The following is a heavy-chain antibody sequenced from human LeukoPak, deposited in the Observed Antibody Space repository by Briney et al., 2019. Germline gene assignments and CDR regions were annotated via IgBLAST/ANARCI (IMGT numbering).Heavy chain of an antibody. CDR3: AKGYSGYDLSFDY. V-gene: IGHV3-23*01. CDR2: ISGSGGST. D-gene: IGHD5-12*01. J-gene: IGHJ4*02. CDR1: GFTFDTYA. Sequence: GGSLRLSCAASGFTFDTYAMHWVRQAPGKGLEWVSAISGSGGSTYYADSVKGRFTISRDNSKNTLYLQMNSLRAEDTAVYYCAKGYSGYDLSFDYWGQGTLVTVSS.